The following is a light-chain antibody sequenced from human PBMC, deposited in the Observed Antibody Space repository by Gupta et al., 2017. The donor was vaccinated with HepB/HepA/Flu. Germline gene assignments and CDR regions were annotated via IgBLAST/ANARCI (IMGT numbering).Light chain of an antibody. CDR3: ATWDDSVNGVV. CDR2: SNS. V-gene: IGLV1-44*01. CDR1: RSNIGSNT. Sequence: QSVLTQPPSASGTPGQRVTISCSGSRSNIGSNTVNWYQQLPGTAPKLLIYSNSQRPSVVPDRFSGSKSYTSASLAISGLQSEDEADYYCATWDDSVNGVVFGGGTKVTVL. J-gene: IGLJ2*01.